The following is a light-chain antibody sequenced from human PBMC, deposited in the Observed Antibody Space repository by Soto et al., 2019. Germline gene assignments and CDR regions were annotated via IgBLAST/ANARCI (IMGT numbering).Light chain of an antibody. CDR2: GTS. V-gene: IGKV3-20*01. J-gene: IGKJ3*01. CDR3: QQYGRT. Sequence: ELVLTQSPGTLSLSPGERATLSCRASQSVSSSYLAWYQQKPGQAPRRLIYGTSSRATGIPDRFSGSGSGTDFTLTISRLEPEDFAMYYCQQYGRTFGPGTKVDIK. CDR1: QSVSSSY.